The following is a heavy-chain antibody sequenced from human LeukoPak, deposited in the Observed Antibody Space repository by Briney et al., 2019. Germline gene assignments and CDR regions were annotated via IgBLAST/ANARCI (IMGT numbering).Heavy chain of an antibody. V-gene: IGHV1-46*01. CDR1: GYTFTSYY. J-gene: IGHJ4*02. Sequence: ASVKVSCKASGYTFTSYYMHWVRQAPGQGLEWMGIINPSGGSTSYVQKFQGRVTMTRDTSTSTVYMELSSLRSEDTAVYYCARESGGYRTTVGATLPGYWGQGTLVTVSS. CDR2: INPSGGST. D-gene: IGHD1-26*01. CDR3: ARESGGYRTTVGATLPGY.